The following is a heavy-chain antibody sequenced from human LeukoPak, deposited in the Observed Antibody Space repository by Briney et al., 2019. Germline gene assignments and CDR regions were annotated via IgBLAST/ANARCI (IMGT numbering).Heavy chain of an antibody. CDR2: ISATGGST. D-gene: IGHD2/OR15-2a*01. J-gene: IGHJ4*02. V-gene: IGHV3-23*01. CDR1: AFIFSDHA. Sequence: SGGSLRLSCATSAFIFSDHAMYWVRQAPGKGLEWISAISATGGSTHYADSVKGRFTISRDNPKNTLYLQLNSLGVEDTAIYYCAKLLRAGRILTISLESWGQGTLVTVSS. CDR3: AKLLRAGRILTISLES.